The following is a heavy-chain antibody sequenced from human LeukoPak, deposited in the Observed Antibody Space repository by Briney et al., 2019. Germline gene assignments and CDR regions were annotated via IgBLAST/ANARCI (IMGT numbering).Heavy chain of an antibody. CDR2: ISAYNGNT. Sequence: ASVTVSCKASGYTFTSYGISWVRQAPGQGLEWMGWISAYNGNTNYAQKLQGRVTMTTDTSTSTAYMELRSLRSDDTAVYYCARGGYCSSTSCYGRFDPWGQGTLVTVSS. CDR3: ARGGYCSSTSCYGRFDP. D-gene: IGHD2-2*01. CDR1: GYTFTSYG. J-gene: IGHJ5*02. V-gene: IGHV1-18*04.